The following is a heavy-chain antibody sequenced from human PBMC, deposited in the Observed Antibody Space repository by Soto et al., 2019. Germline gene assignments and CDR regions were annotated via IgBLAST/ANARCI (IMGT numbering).Heavy chain of an antibody. CDR2: IYYSGST. CDR1: GGSISSYY. CDR3: ARHSEYSEAFDI. D-gene: IGHD5-12*01. V-gene: IGHV4-59*08. J-gene: IGHJ3*02. Sequence: PSETLSLTCTVSGGSISSYYWSWIRQPPGKGLEWIGYIYYSGSTNYNPSLKSRATISVDTSKNQFSLKLSSVTAADTAVYYCARHSEYSEAFDIWGQGTMVTVSS.